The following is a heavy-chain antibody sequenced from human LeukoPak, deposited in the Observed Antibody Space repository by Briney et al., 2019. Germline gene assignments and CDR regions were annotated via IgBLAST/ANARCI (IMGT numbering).Heavy chain of an antibody. CDR2: ISSSSSYI. CDR1: GFTFSSYS. V-gene: IGHV3-21*04. CDR3: ARRDDYGDYVQFDP. J-gene: IGHJ5*02. D-gene: IGHD4-17*01. Sequence: PGGSLRLSCAASGFTFSSYSMNWVRQAPGKGLEWVSSISSSSSYIYYADSVKGRFTISRDNAKNSLYLQMNSLRAEDTAVYYCARRDDYGDYVQFDPWGQGTLVTVSS.